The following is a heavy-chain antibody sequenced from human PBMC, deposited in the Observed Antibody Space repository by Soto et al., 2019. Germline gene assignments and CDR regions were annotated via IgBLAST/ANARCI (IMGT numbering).Heavy chain of an antibody. CDR2: IYHSGSS. Sequence: SETLSLTCAVSGDSISSGGFSWSWIRQPPGKGLEWIGYIYHSGSSFYNPSLKSRVTISVDGSKNQFSLKVNSVTGADTAVYYCATRPPQIVVTLLPFPSWGQGTPVTVSS. CDR1: GDSISSGGFS. J-gene: IGHJ5*02. D-gene: IGHD2-15*01. CDR3: ATRPPQIVVTLLPFPS. V-gene: IGHV4-30-2*01.